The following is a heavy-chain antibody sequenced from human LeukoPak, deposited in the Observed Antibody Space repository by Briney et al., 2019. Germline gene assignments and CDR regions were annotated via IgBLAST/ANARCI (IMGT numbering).Heavy chain of an antibody. CDR3: ARASNSKDYYYYYYYMDV. J-gene: IGHJ6*03. V-gene: IGHV4-34*01. CDR1: GGSISSYY. Sequence: SETLSLTCTVSGGSISSYYWSWIRQPPGKGLEWIGEIDHSGSTNYNPSLKSRVTISVDTSKNQFSLKLSSVTAADTAVYYCARASNSKDYYYYYYYMDVWGKGTTVTVSS. D-gene: IGHD4-11*01. CDR2: IDHSGST.